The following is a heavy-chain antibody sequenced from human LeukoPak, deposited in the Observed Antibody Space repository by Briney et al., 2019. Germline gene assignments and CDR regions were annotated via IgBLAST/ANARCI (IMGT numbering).Heavy chain of an antibody. Sequence: GASVKVSCKASGGTFSSYVISWVRQAPGQGLEWMGGIIPIFGSSNYAQKFQGRVTMTEDTSTDTAYMELSSLRSEDTAVYYCATEASRGYFQHWGQGTLVTVSS. CDR1: GGTFSSYV. V-gene: IGHV1-69*06. J-gene: IGHJ1*01. CDR3: ATEASRGYFQH. CDR2: IIPIFGSS. D-gene: IGHD3-10*01.